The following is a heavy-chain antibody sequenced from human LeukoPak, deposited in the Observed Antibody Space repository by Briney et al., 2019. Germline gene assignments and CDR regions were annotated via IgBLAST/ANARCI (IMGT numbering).Heavy chain of an antibody. J-gene: IGHJ4*02. V-gene: IGHV3-21*01. CDR2: ISSSSSYI. CDR3: ARKGHHFDY. Sequence: TGGSLRLSCAASGFTFSSYSMNWVRQAPGKGLEWVSSISSSSSYIYYAASVKGRFTISRDNAKKSLYLQMNSLRAEDTAVYYCARKGHHFDYWGQGTLVTVSS. CDR1: GFTFSSYS.